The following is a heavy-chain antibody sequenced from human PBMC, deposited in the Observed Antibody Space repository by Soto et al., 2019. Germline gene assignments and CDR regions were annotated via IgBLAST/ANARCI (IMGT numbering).Heavy chain of an antibody. V-gene: IGHV1-46*01. CDR3: ASERPSACYSDY. J-gene: IGHJ4*02. CDR2: IHPWNGNP. Sequence: QVQLVQSGAEVKKPGASVKISCKTSGYTFTDDHVHWVRQAPGQGLEWVGRIHPWNGNPVYAHRLQXRVAMTRXXSTSTVYMQLSSLGSAATAVYYCASERPSACYSDYCGQGTLVTVSS. CDR1: GYTFTDDH.